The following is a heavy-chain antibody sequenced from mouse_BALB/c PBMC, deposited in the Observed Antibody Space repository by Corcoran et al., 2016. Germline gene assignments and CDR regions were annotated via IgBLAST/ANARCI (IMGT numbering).Heavy chain of an antibody. Sequence: EVQLQQSGPELVKPGASVKISCKASGYTFTDYNMHWVKQSHGKSLEWIGYIYPYNGGTGYNQKFKSKATLTVDNSSSTAYMELRSLTSEDSAVYYCARRATATAWFAYWGQGTLVTVSA. D-gene: IGHD1-2*01. CDR2: IYPYNGGT. CDR1: GYTFTDYN. J-gene: IGHJ3*01. CDR3: ARRATATAWFAY. V-gene: IGHV1S29*02.